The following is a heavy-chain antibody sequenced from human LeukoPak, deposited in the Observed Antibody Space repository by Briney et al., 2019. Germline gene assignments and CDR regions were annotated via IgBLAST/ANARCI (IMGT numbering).Heavy chain of an antibody. J-gene: IGHJ4*02. V-gene: IGHV3-48*02. CDR2: ISTGSTTL. CDR3: ARSAYYFDY. CDR1: GFTFSTYS. Sequence: GGSLRLSCAVSGFTFSTYSMNWVRQAPGKGLEWVSYISTGSTTLYYADSVKGRFTISRDNAKNSLYLQMNSLRDEDTAVYYCARSAYYFDYWGQATLVTVSS.